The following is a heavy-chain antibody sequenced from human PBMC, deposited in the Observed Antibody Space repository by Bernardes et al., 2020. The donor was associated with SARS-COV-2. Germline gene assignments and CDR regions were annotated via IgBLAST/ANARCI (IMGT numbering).Heavy chain of an antibody. J-gene: IGHJ6*02. CDR2: IFYDGIT. CDR3: AGSSCGIDCYIGGLRSWDYGMDV. D-gene: IGHD2-21*01. CDR1: GDSVSSASYY. Sequence: SETLSLTCAVSGDSVSSASYYWGWIRQPPVKGLEWTGNIFYDGITYYSPSLQSRVTISVELSKNQFSLKLSSVTAADTAVYYCAGSSCGIDCYIGGLRSWDYGMDVWGQGTTVTVSS. V-gene: IGHV4-39*01.